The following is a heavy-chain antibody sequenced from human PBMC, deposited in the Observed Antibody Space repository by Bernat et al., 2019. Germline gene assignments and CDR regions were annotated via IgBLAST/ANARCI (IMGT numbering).Heavy chain of an antibody. J-gene: IGHJ4*02. Sequence: QVQLVESGGGVVQSGRSLRLSCAASGFTFSNYGMHWVRQAPGKGLEWVALIWHDGSDKYYAASVKGRVTISRDNSKNTVFLQMNSLRAEDTAVYFCASRSTTWGEDYWGQGTLVTVSS. V-gene: IGHV3-33*01. D-gene: IGHD2/OR15-2a*01. CDR1: GFTFSNYG. CDR2: IWHDGSDK. CDR3: ASRSTTWGEDY.